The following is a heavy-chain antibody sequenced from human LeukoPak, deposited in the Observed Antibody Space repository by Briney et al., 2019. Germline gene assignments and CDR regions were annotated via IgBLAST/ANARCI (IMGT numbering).Heavy chain of an antibody. D-gene: IGHD2-2*01. CDR2: INHSGST. CDR3: ARNPAAPWRSYNWFDP. Sequence: PSETLSLTCAVYGGSFSGYYWSWIRQPPGEGLEWIGEINHSGSTNYNPSLKSRVTISVDTSKNQFSLKLSSVTAADTAVYYCARNPAAPWRSYNWFDPWGQGTLVTVSS. J-gene: IGHJ5*02. V-gene: IGHV4-34*01. CDR1: GGSFSGYY.